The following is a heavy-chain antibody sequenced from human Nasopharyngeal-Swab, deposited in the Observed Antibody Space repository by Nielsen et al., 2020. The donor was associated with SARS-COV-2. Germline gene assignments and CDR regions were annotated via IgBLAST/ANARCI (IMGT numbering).Heavy chain of an antibody. V-gene: IGHV3-74*01. D-gene: IGHD5-12*01. CDR2: IEGDGSST. Sequence: GGSLRLSCAATGFTFGAYWMHWVRQPSGKGLVWVSRIEGDGSSTYYADSVSGRFTISRDNARNTLYLQMNSLRVDDTAVYYCARGGYFYHGAFDIWGQGTMVTVSS. CDR1: GFTFGAYW. CDR3: ARGGYFYHGAFDI. J-gene: IGHJ3*02.